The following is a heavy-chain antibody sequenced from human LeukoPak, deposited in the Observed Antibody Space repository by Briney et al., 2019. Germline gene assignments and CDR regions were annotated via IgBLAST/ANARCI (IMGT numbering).Heavy chain of an antibody. CDR1: GGTFSSYA. V-gene: IGHV1-69*04. Sequence: SVKVSCKSSGGTFSSYAISWVRQAPGQGLEWMGRIIPIFGIANYAQKFQGRVTITADKSTSTAYMELSSLRSEDTAVYYCARGPFVVVPAAMRWFDPWGQGTLVTVSS. CDR3: ARGPFVVVPAAMRWFDP. J-gene: IGHJ5*02. CDR2: IIPIFGIA. D-gene: IGHD2-2*01.